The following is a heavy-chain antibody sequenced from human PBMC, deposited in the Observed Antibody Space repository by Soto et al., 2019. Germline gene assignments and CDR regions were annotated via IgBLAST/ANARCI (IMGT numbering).Heavy chain of an antibody. J-gene: IGHJ6*03. V-gene: IGHV3-74*01. Sequence: GGSLRLSCAASGFTFSSYWMHWVRQAPGKGLVWVSRINSDGSSTSYADSVKGRFTISRDNAKNTLYLQMNSLRAEDTAVYYCARDGSATEASFYYYYYMDVWGKGTTVTVSS. CDR3: ARDGSATEASFYYYYYMDV. CDR1: GFTFSSYW. CDR2: INSDGSST. D-gene: IGHD2-2*03.